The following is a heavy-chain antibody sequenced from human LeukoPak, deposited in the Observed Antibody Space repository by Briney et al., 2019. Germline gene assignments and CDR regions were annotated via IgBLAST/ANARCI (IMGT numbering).Heavy chain of an antibody. D-gene: IGHD3-10*02. CDR3: AELGITMIGGV. J-gene: IGHJ6*04. Sequence: GGSLRLSCEASGFSFSNYWMSWVRQAPGKGLEWVSYISSSGSTIYYADSVKGRFTISRDNAKNSLYLQMNSLRAEDTAVYYCAELGITMIGGVWGKGTTVTISS. V-gene: IGHV3-48*04. CDR2: ISSSGSTI. CDR1: GFSFSNYW.